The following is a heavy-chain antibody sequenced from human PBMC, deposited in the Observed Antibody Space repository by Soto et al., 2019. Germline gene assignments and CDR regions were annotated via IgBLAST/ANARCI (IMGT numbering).Heavy chain of an antibody. V-gene: IGHV5-51*01. Sequence: GESLKISCKVSGYSFTNYWIGCVRQMPGKGLEWMAIIYPGDSDTRYNPSFQGHVTISADKSNSTAYLQWSSLKASDTAMYYCARMQWLARSFDYWGQGTPVTVSS. J-gene: IGHJ4*02. CDR1: GYSFTNYW. D-gene: IGHD6-19*01. CDR3: ARMQWLARSFDY. CDR2: IYPGDSDT.